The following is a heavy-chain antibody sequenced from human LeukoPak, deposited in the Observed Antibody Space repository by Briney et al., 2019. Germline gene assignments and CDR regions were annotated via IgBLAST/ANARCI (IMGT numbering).Heavy chain of an antibody. Sequence: GASVKVSFTASGYTFTSYDINWVRQATGQGLEWMGWMSPNSGNTGYAQKFQGRVTMTRDTSISTAYMELNSLRSEDTAVYYCTSGPPEWGFDLWGRGTLVTVSS. V-gene: IGHV1-8*01. J-gene: IGHJ2*01. CDR2: MSPNSGNT. CDR1: GYTFTSYD. D-gene: IGHD1-14*01. CDR3: TSGPPEWGFDL.